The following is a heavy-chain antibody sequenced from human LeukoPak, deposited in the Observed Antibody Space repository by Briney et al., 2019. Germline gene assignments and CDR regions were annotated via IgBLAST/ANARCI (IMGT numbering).Heavy chain of an antibody. Sequence: SETLSLTCTVSGGSISSYYWSWIRQPPGKGLEWIGYIYYSGSTNYNPSLKSRVTISVDTSKNQFSLKLSSVTAADTAVYYCARKLSGYSDGLYDYWGQGTLVTVSS. CDR1: GGSISSYY. D-gene: IGHD5-18*01. CDR2: IYYSGST. CDR3: ARKLSGYSDGLYDY. V-gene: IGHV4-59*01. J-gene: IGHJ4*02.